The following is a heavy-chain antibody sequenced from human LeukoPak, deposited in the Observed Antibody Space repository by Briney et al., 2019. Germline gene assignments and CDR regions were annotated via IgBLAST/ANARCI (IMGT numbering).Heavy chain of an antibody. CDR3: ARDGYSSGWAFDP. CDR2: IYTSGST. Sequence: SETLSLTCTVSGGSISSGSYYWSWIRQPAGKGLEWIVRIYTSGSTKYNPSLKSRFTISIDTSKNQFSLKLSSVTATDTAVYYCARDGYSSGWAFDPWGQGTLVTVSS. CDR1: GGSISSGSYY. V-gene: IGHV4-61*02. D-gene: IGHD6-19*01. J-gene: IGHJ5*02.